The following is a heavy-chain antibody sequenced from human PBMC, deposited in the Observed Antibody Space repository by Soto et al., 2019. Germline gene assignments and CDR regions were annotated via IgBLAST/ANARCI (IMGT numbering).Heavy chain of an antibody. V-gene: IGHV1-69*01. CDR3: ARSYYYDSNNWFDP. CDR2: IIPIFGTA. J-gene: IGHJ5*02. CDR1: GGTFSSYA. Sequence: QVQLVQSGAEVKKPGSSVKVSCKASGGTFSSYAISWVRQAPGQGLEWMGGIIPIFGTANYAQKFQGRVTITANESTRKAYMELSSLRSEDTAVYYCARSYYYDSNNWFDPWGQGTLVTVSS. D-gene: IGHD3-22*01.